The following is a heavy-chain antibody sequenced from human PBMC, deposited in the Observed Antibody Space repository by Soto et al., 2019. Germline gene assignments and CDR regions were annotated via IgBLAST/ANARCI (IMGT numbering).Heavy chain of an antibody. V-gene: IGHV3-21*01. CDR1: GFPFSTYT. CDR2: ISSSGSYS. Sequence: GGSLRLSCEVSGFPFSTYTMNWVRQAPGKGLEWVSSISSSGSYSSYADSVRGRFTISRDNAKNSLYLQMNSLRAEDTAVYYCARDVAVAATDYFDYWGQGTLVTVSX. J-gene: IGHJ4*02. D-gene: IGHD2-15*01. CDR3: ARDVAVAATDYFDY.